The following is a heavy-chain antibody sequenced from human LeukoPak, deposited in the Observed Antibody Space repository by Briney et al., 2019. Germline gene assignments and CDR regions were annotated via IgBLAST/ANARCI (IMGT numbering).Heavy chain of an antibody. V-gene: IGHV3-30*01. CDR3: ARDSTYYYDSGSSGPHYFDN. CDR2: ISSGGTYE. Sequence: GKSLRLSCAASGFTFSNYAMHWVRQAPGKGLEWVSLISSGGTYEYYADSVKGRFTISRDNSKNTLYLQLNSLRAEDTAVYHCARDSTYYYDSGSSGPHYFDNWGQGTLVTVSS. CDR1: GFTFSNYA. J-gene: IGHJ4*02. D-gene: IGHD3-10*01.